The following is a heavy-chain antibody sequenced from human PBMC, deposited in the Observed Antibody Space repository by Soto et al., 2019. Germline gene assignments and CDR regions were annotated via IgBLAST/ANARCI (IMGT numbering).Heavy chain of an antibody. CDR3: AKDLTVTTFSYYYYGMDV. V-gene: IGHV3-23*01. CDR2: ISGSGGST. J-gene: IGHJ6*02. Sequence: GGSLRLSCAASGFTFSSYAMSWVRQAPGKGLEWVSAISGSGGSTYYADSVKGRFTISRDNSKNTLYLQMNSLRAEDTAVYYCAKDLTVTTFSYYYYGMDVWGQGTTVTVSS. CDR1: GFTFSSYA. D-gene: IGHD4-4*01.